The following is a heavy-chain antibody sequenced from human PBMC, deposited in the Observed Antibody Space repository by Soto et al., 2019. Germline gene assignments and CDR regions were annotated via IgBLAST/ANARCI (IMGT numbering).Heavy chain of an antibody. Sequence: WSLRLSCVVSGFSFSSVWMTWVRQAPGKGLECVANIKYDGSEEYYVDSVKGRFTISRDNAKNSLYLQMNSLRDEDSAVYYCVTDLNWQGHWGQGTLVTVSS. J-gene: IGHJ4*02. V-gene: IGHV3-7*01. CDR2: IKYDGSEE. CDR3: VTDLNWQGH. CDR1: GFSFSSVW.